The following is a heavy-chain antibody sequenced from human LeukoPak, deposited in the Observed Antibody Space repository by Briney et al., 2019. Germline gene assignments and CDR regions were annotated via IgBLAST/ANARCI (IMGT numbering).Heavy chain of an antibody. J-gene: IGHJ5*02. D-gene: IGHD2-15*01. CDR2: IKQDGSEK. CDR1: GFTFSSYW. Sequence: GGSLRLSCAASGFTFSSYWMSWVRQAPGKGLEWVANIKQDGSEKYYVDSVKGRFTISRDNAKNTLYLKVNSLRAEDTAVYYCAADPDYCSGGSCYPRWFDPWGQGTLVTVSS. CDR3: AADPDYCSGGSCYPRWFDP. V-gene: IGHV3-7*01.